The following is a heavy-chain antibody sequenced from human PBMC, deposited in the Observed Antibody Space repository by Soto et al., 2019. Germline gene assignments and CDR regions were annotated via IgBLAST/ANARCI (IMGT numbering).Heavy chain of an antibody. D-gene: IGHD6-19*01. CDR1: GGSISSYY. Sequence: TSETLSLTCTVSGGSISSYYWSWIRQPPGKGLEWIGYIYYSGSTNYNPSLKSRVTISVDTSKNQFSLKLSSVTAADTAVYYCARRLAPYNWFEPWGQGTLVTVSS. CDR2: IYYSGST. CDR3: ARRLAPYNWFEP. J-gene: IGHJ5*02. V-gene: IGHV4-59*01.